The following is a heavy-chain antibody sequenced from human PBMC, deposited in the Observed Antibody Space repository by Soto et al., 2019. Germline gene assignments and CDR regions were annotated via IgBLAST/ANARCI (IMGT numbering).Heavy chain of an antibody. CDR3: VSDRGYGHASVPYS. D-gene: IGHD3-10*01. J-gene: IGHJ4*02. V-gene: IGHV3-30*03. CDR1: GFAFSSNG. CDR2: ISYDGSLQ. Sequence: QAQLVESGGGVVQPGRSLRLSCAASGFAFSSNGMHWVRQTPSTGLEWVAVISYDGSLQHYADSVKGRFTISRDNSKNMVLLQMSSLRAEDTAVYYCVSDRGYGHASVPYSWGQGTLVSVSS.